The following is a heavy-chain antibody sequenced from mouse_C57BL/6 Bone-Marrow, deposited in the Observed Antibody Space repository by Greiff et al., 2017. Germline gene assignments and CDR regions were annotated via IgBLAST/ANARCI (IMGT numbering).Heavy chain of an antibody. J-gene: IGHJ4*01. D-gene: IGHD2-4*01. CDR1: GYTFTGYW. CDR3: ATLGGYDYDGAPWFAY. V-gene: IGHV1-9*01. Sequence: QVQLQQSGAELMKPGASVKLSCKATGYTFTGYWIEWVKQRPGHGLEWIGEILPGSGSTNYNEKFKGKATFTADTSSNTAYMQLSSLTTEDSAIYYCATLGGYDYDGAPWFAYWGQGTSVTVSS. CDR2: ILPGSGST.